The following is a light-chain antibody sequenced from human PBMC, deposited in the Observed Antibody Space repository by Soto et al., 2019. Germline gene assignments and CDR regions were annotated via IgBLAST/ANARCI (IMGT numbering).Light chain of an antibody. CDR2: DTS. CDR3: QPYNNWPLT. Sequence: EVVMRKSPATLSVSPGEGDTLSCRASQGIGATLAWDQHKPGQTLRLLIYDTSTRATGVPTRSSGSMSGADFTHTINSLQSEDFAVYYCQPYNNWPLTFGGGTKVEIK. CDR1: QGIGAT. J-gene: IGKJ4*02. V-gene: IGKV3-15*01.